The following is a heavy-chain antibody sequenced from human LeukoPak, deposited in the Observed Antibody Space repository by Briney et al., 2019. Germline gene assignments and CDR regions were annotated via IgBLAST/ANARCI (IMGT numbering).Heavy chain of an antibody. D-gene: IGHD2-15*01. J-gene: IGHJ5*02. V-gene: IGHV4-4*02. CDR1: GGSITSSNW. Sequence: PSGTLSLTCAVSGGSITSSNWWSWVRQPPGKGLEWIGRIYTSGSTNYNPSLKSRVTMSVDTSKNQFSLKLSSVTAADTAVYYCARGAVGGWYVHWGQGTLVTVSS. CDR3: ARGAVGGWYVH. CDR2: IYTSGST.